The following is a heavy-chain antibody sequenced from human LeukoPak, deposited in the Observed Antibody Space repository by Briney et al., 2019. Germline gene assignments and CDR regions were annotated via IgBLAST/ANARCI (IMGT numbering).Heavy chain of an antibody. CDR1: GYTFTGYY. D-gene: IGHD3-22*01. J-gene: IGHJ6*02. V-gene: IGHV1-2*02. CDR3: ARSSSGYYYYGMDV. Sequence: ASVKVSCKASGYTFTGYYMHRVRQAPGQGLEWMGWINPNSGGTNYEQKFQGRVTMTRDTSITTAYMELSRLRSDDTAVYYCARSSSGYYYYGMDVWGQGTTVTVSS. CDR2: INPNSGGT.